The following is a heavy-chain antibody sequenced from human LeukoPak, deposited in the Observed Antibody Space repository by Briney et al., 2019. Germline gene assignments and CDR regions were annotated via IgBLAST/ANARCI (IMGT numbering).Heavy chain of an antibody. CDR3: ARHITSSNFYMAV. CDR2: IYYSGST. J-gene: IGHJ6*03. Sequence: SETLSLTCIVSGGSLSSHYWSWVRQSPGKGLEWIVYIYYSGSTNYNPSLKSRATISVDTSKSQFSLKLTSVTAADTALYYCARHITSSNFYMAVWGKGTTVTVSS. CDR1: GGSLSSHY. D-gene: IGHD2-2*01. V-gene: IGHV4-59*11.